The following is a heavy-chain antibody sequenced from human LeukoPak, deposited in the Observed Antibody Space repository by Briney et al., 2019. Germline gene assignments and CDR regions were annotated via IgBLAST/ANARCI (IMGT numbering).Heavy chain of an antibody. CDR2: IYTSGST. V-gene: IGHV4-4*09. Sequence: SETLSLTCTVSGGSISSYYWSWIRQPPGKGLEWIGYIYTSGSTNYNPSLKSRVTISVDTSKNQFSLKLSSVTAADTAVYYCARLRTGMDVWGKGTTVTVSS. CDR1: GGSISSYY. J-gene: IGHJ6*03. CDR3: ARLRTGMDV.